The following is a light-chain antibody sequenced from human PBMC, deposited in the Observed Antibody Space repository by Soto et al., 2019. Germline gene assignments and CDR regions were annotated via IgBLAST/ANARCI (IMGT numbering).Light chain of an antibody. V-gene: IGLV2-8*01. J-gene: IGLJ2*01. CDR2: EVS. CDR1: SSDVGGYNY. CDR3: SSYAGSKSYVV. Sequence: QSALTQPPSASGSPGQSVTISCTGTSSDVGGYNYVSWYQQHPGKAPKLMIYEVSKRPSGVPDCFSGSKSGNTASLTVSGLQEEDEADYYCSSYAGSKSYVVFGGGTKLTVL.